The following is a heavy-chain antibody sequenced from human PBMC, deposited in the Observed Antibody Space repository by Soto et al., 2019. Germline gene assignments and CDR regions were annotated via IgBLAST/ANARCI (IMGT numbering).Heavy chain of an antibody. J-gene: IGHJ4*02. CDR1: GFTFSSYG. D-gene: IGHD5-18*01. Sequence: QVQLVESGGGVVQPGRSLRLSCAASGFTFSSYGMHWVRQAPGKGLEWVAVISYDGSNKYYADSVKGRFTISRDNSKNTLYLQMNSLRAEDTAVYYCAKEGDTAMVAAFDYWGQGTLVTVSS. CDR3: AKEGDTAMVAAFDY. CDR2: ISYDGSNK. V-gene: IGHV3-30*18.